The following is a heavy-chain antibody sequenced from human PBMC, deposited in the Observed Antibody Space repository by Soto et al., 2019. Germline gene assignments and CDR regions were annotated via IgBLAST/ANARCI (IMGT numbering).Heavy chain of an antibody. CDR2: IWYDGSNK. CDR1: GFTFSSYG. D-gene: IGHD6-13*01. V-gene: IGHV3-33*01. J-gene: IGHJ4*02. Sequence: QVQLVESGGGVVQPGRSLRLSCAASGFTFSSYGMHWVRQAPGKGLEWVAVIWYDGSNKYYADSVKGRFTISRDNSKNTLYLQMNSLRAEDTAVYYCARDLIRAAAGAGDYWGQGYLVTVSS. CDR3: ARDLIRAAAGAGDY.